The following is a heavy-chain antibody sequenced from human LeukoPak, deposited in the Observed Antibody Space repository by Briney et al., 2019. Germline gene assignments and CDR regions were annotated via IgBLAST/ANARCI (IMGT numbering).Heavy chain of an antibody. J-gene: IGHJ3*01. CDR2: ILYDGSNK. Sequence: GGSLRLSCAASGFTFSSYDMHWVRQAPGKGLEWVAVILYDGSNKYHADSVKGRFTISRDNSKNTMYLEMNSLRVEDTAVYYCARERWGDAFDFWGQGTMVTVSS. D-gene: IGHD3-16*01. CDR3: ARERWGDAFDF. V-gene: IGHV3-30*04. CDR1: GFTFSSYD.